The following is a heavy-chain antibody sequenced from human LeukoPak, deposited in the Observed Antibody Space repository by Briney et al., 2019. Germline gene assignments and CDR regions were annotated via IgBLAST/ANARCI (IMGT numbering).Heavy chain of an antibody. D-gene: IGHD2-2*01. CDR3: ARHCSSTSCYIYYYYYYMDV. J-gene: IGHJ6*03. CDR1: GESISSSNW. V-gene: IGHV4-4*02. CDR2: IYYSGST. Sequence: SGTLSLTRAVSGESISSSNWWSWVRQPPGKGLEWIGYIYYSGSTNYNPSLKSRVIISVDTSKKQFSLNLTSVTAADTAVYYCARHCSSTSCYIYYYYYYMDVWGKGTTVTVSS.